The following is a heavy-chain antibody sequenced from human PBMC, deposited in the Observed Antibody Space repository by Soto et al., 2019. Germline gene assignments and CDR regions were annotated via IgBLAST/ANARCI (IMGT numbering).Heavy chain of an antibody. Sequence: GASVKVSRKASGGTFSSYAISWVRQAPGQGLEWMGGIIPIFGTANYAQKFQGRVTITADESTSTAYMELSSLRSEDTAVYYCATKSAHSGSYYFDYWGQGTLVTVSS. J-gene: IGHJ4*02. CDR3: ATKSAHSGSYYFDY. CDR2: IIPIFGTA. V-gene: IGHV1-69*13. CDR1: GGTFSSYA. D-gene: IGHD1-26*01.